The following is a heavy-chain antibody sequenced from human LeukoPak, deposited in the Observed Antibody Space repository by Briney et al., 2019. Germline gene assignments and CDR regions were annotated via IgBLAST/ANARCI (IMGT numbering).Heavy chain of an antibody. CDR3: ARRTVTTALDY. Sequence: PSETLSLTRAVSGGSISSYYWSWIRQPPGKGLEWIGYIYTSGSTNYNPSLKSRVTISVDTSKNQCSLKLSSVTAADTAVYYCARRTVTTALDYWGQGTLVTVSS. D-gene: IGHD4-17*01. J-gene: IGHJ4*02. CDR1: GGSISSYY. CDR2: IYTSGST. V-gene: IGHV4-4*09.